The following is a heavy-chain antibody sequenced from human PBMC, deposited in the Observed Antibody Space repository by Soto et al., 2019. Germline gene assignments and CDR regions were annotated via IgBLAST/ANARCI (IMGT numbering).Heavy chain of an antibody. Sequence: SETLSLTCTVSGGSISSYYWSWIRQPPGKGLEWIGYIYYSGSTNYNPSLKSRVTISVDTSKNQFSLKLSSVTAADTAVYYCARGGAGTAAGDYYYYMDVWGKGTTVTVSS. J-gene: IGHJ6*03. CDR1: GGSISSYY. CDR2: IYYSGST. V-gene: IGHV4-59*01. D-gene: IGHD6-13*01. CDR3: ARGGAGTAAGDYYYYMDV.